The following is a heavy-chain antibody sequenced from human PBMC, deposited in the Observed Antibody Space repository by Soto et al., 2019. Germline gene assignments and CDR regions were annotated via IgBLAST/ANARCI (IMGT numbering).Heavy chain of an antibody. CDR1: GGSFSGYY. D-gene: IGHD2-15*01. CDR2: INHSGST. CDR3: ARKLISKGYCSGGSCLVLNAFDS. V-gene: IGHV4-34*01. J-gene: IGHJ3*02. Sequence: PSETLSLTCAVYGGSFSGYYWSWIRQPPGKGLEWIGEINHSGSTNYNPSLKSRVTISVDTSKNQFSLKLSSVTTADTAVYYCARKLISKGYCSGGSCLVLNAFDSWGQGTMVTVS.